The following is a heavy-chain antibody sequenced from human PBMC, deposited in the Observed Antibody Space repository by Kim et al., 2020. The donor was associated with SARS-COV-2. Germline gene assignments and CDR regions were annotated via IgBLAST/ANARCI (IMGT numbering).Heavy chain of an antibody. CDR1: GFTFDDYT. D-gene: IGHD3-9*01. Sequence: GGSLRLSCAASGFTFDDYTMHWVRQAPGKGLEWVSLISWDGGSTYYADSVKGRFTISRDNSKNSLYLQMNSLRTEDTALYYCAKDISQLDDILTGWSGGYFDYWGQGTLVTVSS. CDR2: ISWDGGST. CDR3: AKDISQLDDILTGWSGGYFDY. J-gene: IGHJ4*02. V-gene: IGHV3-43*01.